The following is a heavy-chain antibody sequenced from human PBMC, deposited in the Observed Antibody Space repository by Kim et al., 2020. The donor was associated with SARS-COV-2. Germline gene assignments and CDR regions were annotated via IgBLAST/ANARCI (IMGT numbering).Heavy chain of an antibody. CDR3: ARAYSHGGTPDQFDY. D-gene: IGHD4-17*01. J-gene: IGHJ4*02. Sequence: PSLKSRVTISVDTSKNQFSLKLSSVTAADTAVYYCARAYSHGGTPDQFDYWGQGTLVTVSS. V-gene: IGHV4-31*02.